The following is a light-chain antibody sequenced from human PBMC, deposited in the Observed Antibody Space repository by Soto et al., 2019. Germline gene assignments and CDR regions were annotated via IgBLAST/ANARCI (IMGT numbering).Light chain of an antibody. CDR1: LSVSSS. CDR2: DAS. J-gene: IGKJ3*01. V-gene: IGKV3-15*01. Sequence: EIVMTQSPATLSVSPGERATLSCRASLSVSSSLAWYQRRPGQAPRLLIYDASTRATGIPVRFSGSGSGTEFTLTISSLQSEDFAVYYCQHYNNWPPLFTFGPGTKVDIK. CDR3: QHYNNWPPLFT.